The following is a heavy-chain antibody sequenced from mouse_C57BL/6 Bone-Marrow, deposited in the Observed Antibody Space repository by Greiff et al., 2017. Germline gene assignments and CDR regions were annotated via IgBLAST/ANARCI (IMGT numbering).Heavy chain of an antibody. CDR3: VTAIVHFDD. V-gene: IGHV1-64*01. J-gene: IGHJ2*01. D-gene: IGHD1-1*01. CDR2: IHPTSGSP. CDR1: GYTFTSYW. Sequence: VHLQQPGAELVKPGASVKLSCKASGYTFTSYWMHWVMQRPGQGLEWIGKIHPTSGSPNYNEKFKSKANLTVDTSSSTAYMQLSSLTSEDSAVFYCVTAIVHFDDWGQGTTLTVSS.